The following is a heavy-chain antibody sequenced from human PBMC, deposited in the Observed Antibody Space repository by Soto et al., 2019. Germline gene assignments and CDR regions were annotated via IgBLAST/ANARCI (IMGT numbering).Heavy chain of an antibody. J-gene: IGHJ4*02. V-gene: IGHV4-59*01. CDR2: IYYSGST. Sequence: SETLSLTCTVSGGSISSYYWSWIRQPPGKGLEWIGYIYYSGSTNYNPSLKSRVTISIDTSKNQFSLKLSSVTAADTAVYYCARMTFDDYFDYWGQGTLVTVSS. CDR3: ARMTFDDYFDY. D-gene: IGHD2-21*02. CDR1: GGSISSYY.